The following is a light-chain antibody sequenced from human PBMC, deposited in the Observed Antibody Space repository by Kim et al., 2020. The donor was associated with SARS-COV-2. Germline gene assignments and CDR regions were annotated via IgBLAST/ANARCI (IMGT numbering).Light chain of an antibody. J-gene: IGKJ4*01. Sequence: LSPGERATLSCRASQSVSSFLTWYQQKPGQAPRLLIYDASTRATGIPARFSGSGSGTDFTLTISSLEPEDFAIYYCQQRSSWPLTFGGGTKVDIK. CDR1: QSVSSF. CDR3: QQRSSWPLT. CDR2: DAS. V-gene: IGKV3-11*01.